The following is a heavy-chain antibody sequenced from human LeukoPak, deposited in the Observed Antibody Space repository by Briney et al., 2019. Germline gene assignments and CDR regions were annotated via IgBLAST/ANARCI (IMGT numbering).Heavy chain of an antibody. CDR2: INPRCGST. CDR1: GYTFTSYY. J-gene: IGHJ5*02. V-gene: IGHV1-46*01. D-gene: IGHD1-26*01. Sequence: GASMKVSCKASGYTFTSYYMHWVRQAPGQGLELMGIINPRCGSTSYAQKFQGRVTMTRDMSTSTVYVELSSLRSEDTAVYYCARDNLEWGLRSWFVPWGQGTLVTVSS. CDR3: ARDNLEWGLRSWFVP.